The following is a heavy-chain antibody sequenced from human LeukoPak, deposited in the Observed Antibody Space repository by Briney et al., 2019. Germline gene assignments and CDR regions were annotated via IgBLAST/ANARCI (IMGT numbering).Heavy chain of an antibody. CDR3: ASGALNWFDP. Sequence: GGSLRLSCAASGFTFSSYEMNGVRQAPGKGLEWVSYISSSGSTIYYADSVKGRFTISRDNAKNSLYLQMNSLRAEDTAVYYCASGALNWFDPWGQGTLVTVSS. CDR1: GFTFSSYE. V-gene: IGHV3-48*03. D-gene: IGHD3-16*01. CDR2: ISSSGSTI. J-gene: IGHJ5*02.